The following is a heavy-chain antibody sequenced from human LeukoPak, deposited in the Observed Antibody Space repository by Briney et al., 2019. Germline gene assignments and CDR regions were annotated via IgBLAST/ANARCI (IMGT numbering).Heavy chain of an antibody. CDR2: ISSSSSYI. D-gene: IGHD3-22*01. V-gene: IGHV3-21*04. J-gene: IGHJ4*02. CDR3: AKQSTYYYDSSGSFDDDY. Sequence: GGSLRLSCAASGFTFSSYSMNWVRQAPGKGLEWVSSISSSSSYIYYADSVKGRFTISRDNSKNTLYLQMNSLRAEDTAVYYCAKQSTYYYDSSGSFDDDYWGQGTLVTVSS. CDR1: GFTFSSYS.